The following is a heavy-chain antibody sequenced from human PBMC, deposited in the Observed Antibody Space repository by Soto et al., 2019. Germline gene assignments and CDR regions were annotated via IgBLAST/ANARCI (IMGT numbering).Heavy chain of an antibody. CDR3: AKCKNSCYRQNFDY. J-gene: IGHJ4*02. D-gene: IGHD2-2*02. V-gene: IGHV3-23*01. Sequence: GKGLEWVSALSGSGVTTTYADSVRGRCTISRDNSKNTLYLQMNSLRAEDTAIYFCAKCKNSCYRQNFDYGGQGALVSVSS. CDR2: LSGSGVTT.